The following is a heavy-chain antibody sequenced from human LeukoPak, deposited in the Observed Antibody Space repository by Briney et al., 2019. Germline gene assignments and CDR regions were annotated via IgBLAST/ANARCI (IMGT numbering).Heavy chain of an antibody. Sequence: PGGSLRLSCVISGFSFRNYWMHWVRQAPGRGLVWVSRLNSDETSATYADSVKGRFTISRDTAKNTLYLDMNSLRVEDTAVYYCARAAPTFLTHRFDPWGQGTLVTVSS. CDR3: ARAAPTFLTHRFDP. CDR1: GFSFRNYW. D-gene: IGHD2-15*01. V-gene: IGHV3-74*03. CDR2: LNSDETSA. J-gene: IGHJ5*02.